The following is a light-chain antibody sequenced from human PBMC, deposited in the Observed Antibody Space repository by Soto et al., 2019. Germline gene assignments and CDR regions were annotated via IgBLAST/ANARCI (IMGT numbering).Light chain of an antibody. CDR3: SSYTSSLYV. Sequence: QSVRAKPASESGSLRQTINTTCTGTSSDVGGYDYVSWYQQHAGKATTLMIYEVSNRPSGVSNHSSGNKSSNTASLTISGLQAEDEADYYCSSYTSSLYVFGTGTKVTVL. CDR2: EVS. V-gene: IGLV2-14*01. CDR1: SSDVGGYDY. J-gene: IGLJ1*01.